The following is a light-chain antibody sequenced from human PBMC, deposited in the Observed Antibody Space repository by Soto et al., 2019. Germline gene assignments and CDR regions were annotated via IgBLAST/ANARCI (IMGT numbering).Light chain of an antibody. CDR2: AAS. CDR1: QPITNS. V-gene: IGKV1-16*01. Sequence: IQVTQSPSSVPASVGDRVTITCRASQPITNSLAWFHQRPGKAPESLIYAASSLQTGVPSRFSGSGSETEFTLTISSLQPEDLGTYYCLQYYSYPHTFAGGTKVEIK. J-gene: IGKJ4*01. CDR3: LQYYSYPHT.